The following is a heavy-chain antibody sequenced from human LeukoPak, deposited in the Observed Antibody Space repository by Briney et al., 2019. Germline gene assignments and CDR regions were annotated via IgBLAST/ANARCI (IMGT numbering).Heavy chain of an antibody. CDR2: IRFDGSNK. CDR3: ARAPIAAAGLPPDY. J-gene: IGHJ4*02. D-gene: IGHD6-13*01. CDR1: GFTFSSYG. Sequence: GGSLRLSCAASGFTFSSYGMHWVRQAPGKGLEWVAFIRFDGSNKYYADSVKGRFTISRDNSKNTLYLQMNSLRVEDTAVYHCARAPIAAAGLPPDYWGQGNLVTVSS. V-gene: IGHV3-30*02.